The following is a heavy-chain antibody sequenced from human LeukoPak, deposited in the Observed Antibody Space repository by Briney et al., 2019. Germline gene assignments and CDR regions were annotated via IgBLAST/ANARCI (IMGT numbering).Heavy chain of an antibody. CDR3: ARETKLMGYSSGLGFNY. CDR1: GGSISSWY. Sequence: SETLSLTCTVSGGSISSWYWSWIRQPPGKGLEWLGYIYDSGNTNYNPSLKTRVTISVDTSKNQLSLNLSSVTAAGTAVYYCARETKLMGYSSGLGFNYWGQGTLVTVSS. CDR2: IYDSGNT. D-gene: IGHD6-19*01. J-gene: IGHJ4*02. V-gene: IGHV4-59*01.